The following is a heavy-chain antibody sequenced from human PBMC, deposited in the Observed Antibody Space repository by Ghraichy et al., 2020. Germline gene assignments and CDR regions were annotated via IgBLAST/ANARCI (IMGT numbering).Heavy chain of an antibody. CDR1: GFTFSNYP. CDR2: ISGSGGST. Sequence: GSLRLSCAASGFTFSNYPMTWVRQAPGKGLEWVSTISGSGGSTYYADSVKGRFTISRDNSKNTLYLQMNSLRAEDAAVYYCAKDREYGSSSGPYYFDYWGQGTLVTVSS. J-gene: IGHJ4*02. D-gene: IGHD6-6*01. V-gene: IGHV3-23*01. CDR3: AKDREYGSSSGPYYFDY.